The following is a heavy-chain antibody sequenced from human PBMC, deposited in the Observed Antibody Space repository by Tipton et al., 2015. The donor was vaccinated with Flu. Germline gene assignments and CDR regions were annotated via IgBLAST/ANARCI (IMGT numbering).Heavy chain of an antibody. CDR2: IYSGGST. CDR1: GFTVSSNY. J-gene: IGHJ4*02. V-gene: IGHV3-66*02. Sequence: SLRLSCAASGFTVSSNYMSWVRQAPGKGLEWVSVIYSGGSTYYADSVKGRFTISRDNSKNTLYLQMNSLRAEDTAVYYCARSWYSSLDFGYWGQGTLVTVSS. D-gene: IGHD6-13*01. CDR3: ARSWYSSLDFGY.